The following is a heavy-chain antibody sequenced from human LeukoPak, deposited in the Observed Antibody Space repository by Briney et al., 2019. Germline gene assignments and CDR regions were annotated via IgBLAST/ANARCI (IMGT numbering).Heavy chain of an antibody. D-gene: IGHD5-12*01. CDR1: GASINGHF. CDR3: ARDSSDFFDGRGSHFLVY. Sequence: SETLSLTCTVSGASINGHFWSWIRQAPGKGLEWMGYISYTWSSNYNPSLNSRVSMSVDTSNSQFSLRLTSAPAADPAVYYCARDSSDFFDGRGSHFLVYWGQGILVTVSS. V-gene: IGHV4-59*11. CDR2: ISYTWSS. J-gene: IGHJ4*02.